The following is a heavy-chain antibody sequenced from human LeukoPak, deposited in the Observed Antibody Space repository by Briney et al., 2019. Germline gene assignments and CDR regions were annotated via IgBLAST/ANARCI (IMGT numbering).Heavy chain of an antibody. Sequence: GGSLRLSCAASGFTFSSYWMHWVRQALGKGLVWVSRINSDGSSTSYADSVKGRFTISRDNAKNTLYLQMNSLRAEDTAVYYCARDHTVVNDYYFDYWGQGTLVTVSS. CDR2: INSDGSST. D-gene: IGHD4-23*01. J-gene: IGHJ4*02. V-gene: IGHV3-74*01. CDR1: GFTFSSYW. CDR3: ARDHTVVNDYYFDY.